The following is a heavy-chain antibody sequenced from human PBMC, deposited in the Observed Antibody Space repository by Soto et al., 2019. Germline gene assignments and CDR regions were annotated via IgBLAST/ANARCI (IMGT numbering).Heavy chain of an antibody. J-gene: IGHJ4*01. V-gene: IGHV3-48*02. CDR3: AKSRLDTYYYDSSGYPFDY. Sequence: GGSLRLSCAASGFTFNTYSMNWVRQAPGKGLEWVSYINSGSTTVYYANSVKGRFTISRDNAKNSVYLQMNSLRDEDTAVYYCAKSRLDTYYYDSSGYPFDYWGQGTLVTVSS. D-gene: IGHD3-22*01. CDR2: INSGSTTV. CDR1: GFTFNTYS.